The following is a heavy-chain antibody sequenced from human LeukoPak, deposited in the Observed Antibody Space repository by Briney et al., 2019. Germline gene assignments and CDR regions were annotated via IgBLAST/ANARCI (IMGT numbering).Heavy chain of an antibody. V-gene: IGHV4-4*07. CDR3: ARETDYDILTGYYIDY. CDR1: GGSISSYY. D-gene: IGHD3-9*01. Sequence: SETLSLTCTVSGGSISSYYWSWTRQPAGKGLEWIGRIYTSGSTNYNPSLKNRVTMSVDTSKNQFSLKLSSVTAADTAVYYCARETDYDILTGYYIDYWGQGTLVTVSS. CDR2: IYTSGST. J-gene: IGHJ4*02.